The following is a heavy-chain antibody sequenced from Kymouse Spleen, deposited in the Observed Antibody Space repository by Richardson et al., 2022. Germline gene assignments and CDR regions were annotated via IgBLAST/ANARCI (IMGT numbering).Heavy chain of an antibody. D-gene: IGHD3-10*01. Sequence: QVQLQQWGAGLLKPSETLSLTCAVYGGSFSGYYWSWIRQPPGKGLEWIGEINHSGSTNYNPSLKSRVTISVDTSKNQFSLKLSSVTAADTAVYYCARVLWFGELGPRYYGMDVWGQGTTVTVSS. CDR2: INHSGST. J-gene: IGHJ6*02. CDR1: GGSFSGYY. V-gene: IGHV4-34*01. CDR3: ARVLWFGELGPRYYGMDV.